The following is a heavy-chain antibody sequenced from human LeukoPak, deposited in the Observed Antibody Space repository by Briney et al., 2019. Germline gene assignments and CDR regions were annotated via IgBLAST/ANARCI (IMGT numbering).Heavy chain of an antibody. CDR3: VRDLGGRSGH. Sequence: GGSLRLSCAASGFTFSSDWMHWVRQAPGKGLVWVSRINEDGSTTNYADSVKGRSTIFRDNAKNTLYLQMNSLRAEDTAVYYCVRDLGGRSGHWGQGTLVTVSS. D-gene: IGHD1-26*01. V-gene: IGHV3-74*01. J-gene: IGHJ4*02. CDR1: GFTFSSDW. CDR2: INEDGSTT.